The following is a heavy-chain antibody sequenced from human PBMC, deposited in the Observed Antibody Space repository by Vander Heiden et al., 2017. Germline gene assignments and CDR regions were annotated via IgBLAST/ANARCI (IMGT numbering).Heavy chain of an antibody. D-gene: IGHD7-27*01. CDR2: IRSKSDGGTT. V-gene: IGHV3-15*01. CDR3: TTGGGTGDF. J-gene: IGHJ4*02. CDR1: QLPLPGTW. Sequence: EVQLVASGGGLVDPGWSLTPSCAVSQLPLPGTWVSWVRQAHGKGLEWVGRIRSKSDGGTTDYAAPVKGRFTVSRDDSENTSFLQMNSLKTEDTAVYYCTTGGGTGDFWGQGTLVTVSS.